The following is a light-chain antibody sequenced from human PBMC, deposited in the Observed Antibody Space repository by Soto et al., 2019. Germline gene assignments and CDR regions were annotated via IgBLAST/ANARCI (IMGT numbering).Light chain of an antibody. J-gene: IGLJ3*02. Sequence: QSALTQPASVSGSPGETITISCTGTSNDVGGYGYVSWYRQYAGKAPTLMVSEVSYRPSGVSDRFSGSKSGTTAFLTISGLQTEDEGDYYCSSYSPSSLLFGGGTKVTVL. V-gene: IGLV2-14*01. CDR3: SSYSPSSLL. CDR1: SNDVGGYGY. CDR2: EVS.